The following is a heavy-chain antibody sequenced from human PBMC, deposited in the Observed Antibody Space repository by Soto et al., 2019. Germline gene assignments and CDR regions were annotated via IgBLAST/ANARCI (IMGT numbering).Heavy chain of an antibody. CDR1: GFTFSSYA. D-gene: IGHD3-16*02. CDR3: AKALGELSPESFDY. CDR2: MSYAGNNQ. Sequence: GGSLRLSCAASGFTFSSYAMHWVSQAPGKGLEWVAVMSYAGNNQYFADSVKGRFTISRDNFKNTLYLQMNSLRPEDTAVYYCAKALGELSPESFDYWGQGILVTVSS. V-gene: IGHV3-30*18. J-gene: IGHJ4*02.